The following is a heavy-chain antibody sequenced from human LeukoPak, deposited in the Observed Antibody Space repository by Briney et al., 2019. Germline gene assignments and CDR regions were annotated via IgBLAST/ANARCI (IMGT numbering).Heavy chain of an antibody. CDR3: ARAMVRGRNGLGY. D-gene: IGHD3-10*01. CDR1: GCTFTSYD. J-gene: IGHJ4*02. CDR2: MNPNSGNT. V-gene: IGHV1-8*01. Sequence: ASVKVSCKASGCTFTSYDINWVRQATGQGLEWMGWMNPNSGNTGYAQKFQGRVTMTRNTSISTAYMELSSLRSVDTAVYYCARAMVRGRNGLGYWGQGTLVTVSS.